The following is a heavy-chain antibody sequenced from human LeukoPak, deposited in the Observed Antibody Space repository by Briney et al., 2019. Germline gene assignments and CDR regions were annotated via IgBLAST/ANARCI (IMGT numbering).Heavy chain of an antibody. CDR1: GGTFSRYA. Sequence: GASVKVSCKASGGTFSRYAISWVRQAPGQGLEWMGRIIPIFGTANYAQKFQGRVTVTTDESTSTVYMELSSLRSEDTAVYYCARDQEAYYYGSGSSLYIWGQGTMVTVSS. J-gene: IGHJ3*02. D-gene: IGHD3-10*01. CDR2: IIPIFGTA. CDR3: ARDQEAYYYGSGSSLYI. V-gene: IGHV1-69*05.